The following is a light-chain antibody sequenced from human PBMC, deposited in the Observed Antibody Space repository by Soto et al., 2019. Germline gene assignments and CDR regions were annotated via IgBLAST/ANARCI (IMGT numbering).Light chain of an antibody. CDR1: SSDVGGYNY. CDR3: SSYTSSSTLV. V-gene: IGLV2-14*01. CDR2: DVS. J-gene: IGLJ2*01. Sequence: QSALTQPASVSGSPGQSITISCTGTSSDVGGYNYVSWYQQHPGKAPKLMIYDVSNWPSGVSNRFSGSESGNTASLTISGLQAEDEADYYCSSYTSSSTLVFGGGTKLTVL.